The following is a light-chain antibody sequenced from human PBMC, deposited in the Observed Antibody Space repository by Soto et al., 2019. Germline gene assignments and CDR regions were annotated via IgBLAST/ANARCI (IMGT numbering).Light chain of an antibody. CDR1: QSVSSN. CDR3: QQYNNWPPLLT. V-gene: IGKV3-15*01. J-gene: IGKJ4*01. Sequence: EIVMTQSPATLSVSPGERATLSCRASQSVSSNLAWYQQKPGQAPRLLIYGASTRATGIPARFSGSGSGTEFTLTISSLQSEDFAVYYCQQYNNWPPLLTFGGGTKVDIK. CDR2: GAS.